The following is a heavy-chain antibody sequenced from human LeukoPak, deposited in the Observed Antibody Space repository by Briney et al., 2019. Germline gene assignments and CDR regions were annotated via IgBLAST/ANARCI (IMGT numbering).Heavy chain of an antibody. Sequence: GASVKVSCKASGYTFTSYDINWVRQATGQGLEWMGWMNPNSGNTGYAQKFQGRVTITRNTSISTAYMELSSLRSEDTAVHYCARRWAYYDFWSGSPQDGFDYWGQGTLVTVSS. J-gene: IGHJ4*02. CDR1: GYTFTSYD. CDR3: ARRWAYYDFWSGSPQDGFDY. CDR2: MNPNSGNT. V-gene: IGHV1-8*03. D-gene: IGHD3-3*01.